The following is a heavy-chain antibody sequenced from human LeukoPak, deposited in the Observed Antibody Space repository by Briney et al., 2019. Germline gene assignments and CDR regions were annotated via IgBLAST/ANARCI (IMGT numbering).Heavy chain of an antibody. Sequence: GGSLRLSCAASGFTFSSYAMSWVRQAPGKGLEWVSAISGSGGSTYYADSVKGRFTISRDNSRNMLYVQMNSLRAEDTAVYYCVRDLRGSNWFDPWGQGTLVTVSS. CDR1: GFTFSSYA. CDR3: VRDLRGSNWFDP. J-gene: IGHJ5*02. D-gene: IGHD2-2*01. CDR2: ISGSGGST. V-gene: IGHV3-23*01.